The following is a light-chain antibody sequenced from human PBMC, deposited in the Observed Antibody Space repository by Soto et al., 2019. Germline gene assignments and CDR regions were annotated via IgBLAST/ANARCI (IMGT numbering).Light chain of an antibody. CDR1: ESLITNY. Sequence: EIVLTQSPGIVSLSPGDRATLSCRASESLITNYLAWYQQKPGQAPRLLIFGASTRATGSPDRFRGSGSGTGFTLTVSRLEPEDFAVDHCQQYDYSPCSFGQGTKLQI. J-gene: IGKJ2*04. V-gene: IGKV3-20*01. CDR3: QQYDYSPCS. CDR2: GAS.